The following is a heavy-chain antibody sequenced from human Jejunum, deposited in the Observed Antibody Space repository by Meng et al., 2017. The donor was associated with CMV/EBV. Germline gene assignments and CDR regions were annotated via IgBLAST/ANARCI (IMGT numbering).Heavy chain of an antibody. J-gene: IGHJ5*01. Sequence: CAGSGFSVSRTYMTWVRQVPGKGLEWVSILYSGGFTYYADSVKGRFTISSGSAKNSLDLQMNGLRVEDSGIYYCARSKVAMGFDSWGQGTLVTVSS. D-gene: IGHD5-12*01. V-gene: IGHV3-53*05. CDR3: ARSKVAMGFDS. CDR1: GFSVSRTY. CDR2: LYSGGFT.